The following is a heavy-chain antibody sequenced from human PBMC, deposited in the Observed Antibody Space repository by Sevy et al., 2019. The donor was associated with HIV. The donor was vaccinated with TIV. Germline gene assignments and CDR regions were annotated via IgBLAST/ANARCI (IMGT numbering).Heavy chain of an antibody. CDR2: IYYTGDT. V-gene: IGHV4-61*08. J-gene: IGHJ6*02. D-gene: IGHD2-8*01. CDR3: ARGGCTNGVCYRNYFLYAMDV. CDR1: GGSVSSAAYY. Sequence: SETLSLTCSVSGGSVSSAAYYWSWIRQPPGKGLEWIGYIYYTGDTNYKPSLKSRVTISLDTSKNQFSLKLSSETAADTAVYYCARGGCTNGVCYRNYFLYAMDVWGQGTTVTVSS.